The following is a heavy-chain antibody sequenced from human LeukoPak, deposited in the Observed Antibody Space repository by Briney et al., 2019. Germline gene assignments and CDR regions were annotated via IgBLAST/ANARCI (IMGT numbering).Heavy chain of an antibody. CDR2: ISSSGSII. J-gene: IGHJ6*04. V-gene: IGHV3-48*03. CDR1: GFIFSSYE. Sequence: GGSLRLSCAASGFIFSSYEMNWVRQAPGKGLEWVSYISSSGSIIYYADSVKGRCTISRDNAKNSLYLQMNSLRAEDTAVYYCAELGITMIGGVWGKGTTVTISS. CDR3: AELGITMIGGV. D-gene: IGHD3-10*02.